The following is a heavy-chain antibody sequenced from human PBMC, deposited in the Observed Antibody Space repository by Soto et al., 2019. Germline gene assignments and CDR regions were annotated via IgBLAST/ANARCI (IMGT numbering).Heavy chain of an antibody. CDR2: ISSSSSYI. CDR1: GFTFSSYS. Sequence: GGSLRLSCGASGFTFSSYSMNWVRQAPGKGLEWVSSISSSSSYIYYVDSVKGRFTISRDNAKKSLYLQMNSLRAEDTGVYYCARDRLYCSGASCYPDYYYYMDVWGKGTTVTVSS. V-gene: IGHV3-21*01. J-gene: IGHJ6*03. CDR3: ARDRLYCSGASCYPDYYYYMDV. D-gene: IGHD2-15*01.